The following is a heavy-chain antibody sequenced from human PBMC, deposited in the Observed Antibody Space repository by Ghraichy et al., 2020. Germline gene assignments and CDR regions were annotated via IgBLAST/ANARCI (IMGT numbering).Heavy chain of an antibody. Sequence: GESLNISCAASGFTFSSYSMNWVRQAPGKGLEWVSSISSSSSYIYYADSVKGRFTISRDNAKNSLYLQMNSLRAEDTAVYYCARDTTGTNSFDYWGQETLVTVSS. CDR2: ISSSSSYI. D-gene: IGHD1-1*01. V-gene: IGHV3-21*01. CDR3: ARDTTGTNSFDY. CDR1: GFTFSSYS. J-gene: IGHJ4*02.